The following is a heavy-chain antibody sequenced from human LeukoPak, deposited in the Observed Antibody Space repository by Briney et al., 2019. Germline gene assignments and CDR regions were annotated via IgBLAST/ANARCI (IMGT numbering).Heavy chain of an antibody. CDR1: GYTFTVYY. CDR3: ARGKGSGWKIDY. CDR2: INPNSGGT. Sequence: GASVKVSCKASGYTFTVYYMHWVRQAPGQGLEWMGWINPNSGGTNYAQKFQGRVTMTRDTSITTAYMELSRLRSDDTAVYYCARGKGSGWKIDYWGQGTLVSVSS. J-gene: IGHJ4*02. D-gene: IGHD6-19*01. V-gene: IGHV1-2*02.